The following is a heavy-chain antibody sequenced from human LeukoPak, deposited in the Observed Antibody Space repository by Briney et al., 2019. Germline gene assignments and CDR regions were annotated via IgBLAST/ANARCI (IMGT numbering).Heavy chain of an antibody. V-gene: IGHV4-59*01. Sequence: SETLSLTCTVSGGSISSYYWSWIRQPPGKGLEWIGYIYYSGSTNYYPSLKSRVTISVDTSKNQFSLKLSSVTAADTAVYYCAGGRRDAFDIWGQGTMVTVSS. J-gene: IGHJ3*02. CDR1: GGSISSYY. CDR3: AGGRRDAFDI. CDR2: IYYSGST.